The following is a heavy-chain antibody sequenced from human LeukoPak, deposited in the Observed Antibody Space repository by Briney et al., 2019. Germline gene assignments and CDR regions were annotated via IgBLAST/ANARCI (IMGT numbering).Heavy chain of an antibody. CDR1: GYSFSSYW. J-gene: IGHJ4*02. CDR2: IHPGNSDT. CDR3: ARRFGSGSLDYYEY. Sequence: GESLKISCTGFGYSFSSYWIGWVRQMPGKGLEWMGIIHPGNSDTRYSPSFQGQVTMSADKSISTAYLQWSSLKASDAAIYYCARRFGSGSLDYYEYWGQGTVVTVSS. D-gene: IGHD3-10*01. V-gene: IGHV5-51*01.